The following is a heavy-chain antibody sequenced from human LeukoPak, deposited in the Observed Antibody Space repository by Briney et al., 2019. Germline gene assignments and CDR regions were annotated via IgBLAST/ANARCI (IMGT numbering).Heavy chain of an antibody. J-gene: IGHJ3*02. Sequence: SETLSLTCTVSGGSISSGDYYWSWIRQPPGKGLEWIGYIYYSGSTYYNPSLKSRVTISVDTSKNQFSLKLSSVTAADTAVYYCARDRDSGYGTEYAFDIWGQGTTVTVSS. CDR3: ARDRDSGYGTEYAFDI. CDR1: GGSISSGDYY. D-gene: IGHD5-12*01. V-gene: IGHV4-30-4*08. CDR2: IYYSGST.